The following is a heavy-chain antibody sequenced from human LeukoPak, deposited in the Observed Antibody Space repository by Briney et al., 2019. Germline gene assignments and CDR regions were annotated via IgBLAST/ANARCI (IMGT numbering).Heavy chain of an antibody. Sequence: PSETLSLTCTVSSGSISSYYWSWIRQPPGKGLEWIGYIYYSGSTNYNPSLKSRVTISVDTSKNQFSLKLSSVTAADTAVYYCARARIQLWLRDGRGGPIYDYWGQGTLVTVSS. V-gene: IGHV4-59*01. CDR3: ARARIQLWLRDGRGGPIYDY. CDR2: IYYSGST. CDR1: SGSISSYY. D-gene: IGHD5-18*01. J-gene: IGHJ4*02.